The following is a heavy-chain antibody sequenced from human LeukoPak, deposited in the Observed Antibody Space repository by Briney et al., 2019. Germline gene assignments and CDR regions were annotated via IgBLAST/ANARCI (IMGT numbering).Heavy chain of an antibody. V-gene: IGHV3-43D*03. Sequence: GGSLRLSCAASGFTFDDYAMHWVRQAPGKGLEWVSLISWDGVSTYYADSVKGRFTISRDNSKNSLYLQMNSLRAEDTALYYCAKESAYGSGSYVRRLTYFDYWGQGTLVTVSS. CDR2: ISWDGVST. J-gene: IGHJ4*02. CDR3: AKESAYGSGSYVRRLTYFDY. CDR1: GFTFDDYA. D-gene: IGHD3-10*01.